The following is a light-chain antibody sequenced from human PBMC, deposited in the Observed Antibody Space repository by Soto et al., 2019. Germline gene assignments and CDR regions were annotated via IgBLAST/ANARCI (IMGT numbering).Light chain of an antibody. V-gene: IGLV2-14*01. CDR1: SSDVGGYNY. CDR2: DVS. J-gene: IGLJ1*01. Sequence: QSVLTQPASVSGSPGQSITISCTGTSSDVGGYNYVSWYQQHPGKAPKLMIYDVSNRPSGVSNRLSGSKSGNTASLTISGLQAEDEADYYCSSYTSSSTLVVGTGTKVTV. CDR3: SSYTSSSTLV.